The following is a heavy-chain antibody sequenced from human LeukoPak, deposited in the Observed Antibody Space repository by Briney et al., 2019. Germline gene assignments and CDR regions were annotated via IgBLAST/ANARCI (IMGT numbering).Heavy chain of an antibody. J-gene: IGHJ3*02. CDR3: ARDLVTVTKGFDI. CDR2: ISYIRST. CDR1: ADSFSSHY. Sequence: SETLSLTCAVSADSFSSHYWIWIRHPPGRGLEWVGYISYIRSTNYNTSLKSRVTISIDTSKNQFSLKLSSVTAADTAVYYCARDLVTVTKGFDIWGQGTMVSVSS. V-gene: IGHV4-59*11. D-gene: IGHD4-17*01.